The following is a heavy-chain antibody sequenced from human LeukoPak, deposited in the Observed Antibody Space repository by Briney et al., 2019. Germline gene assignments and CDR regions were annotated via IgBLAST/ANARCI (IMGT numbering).Heavy chain of an antibody. D-gene: IGHD2-2*01. V-gene: IGHV3-23*01. Sequence: QTGGSLRLSCAASGFTFSSYAMGWVRQAPGKGLEWVSAISGSGGSTYYADSVKGRFTISRDNSKNTLYLQMNSLRAEDTAVYYCATEYCSSTSCYLDAFDIWGQGTMVTVSS. CDR2: ISGSGGST. CDR3: ATEYCSSTSCYLDAFDI. CDR1: GFTFSSYA. J-gene: IGHJ3*02.